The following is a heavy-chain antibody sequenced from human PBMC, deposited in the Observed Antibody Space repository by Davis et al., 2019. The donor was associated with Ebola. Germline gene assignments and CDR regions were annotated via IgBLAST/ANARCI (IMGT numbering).Heavy chain of an antibody. Sequence: GESLKISCKASGYSFTTYWIGWVRQVPGKGLEWMGLIRPGDSDIRYSPSFQGQVTISVDKSITTAYLQWSSLKASDTAMYYCARRGSGWYGGDAFDIWGQGTMVTVSS. CDR3: ARRGSGWYGGDAFDI. CDR2: IRPGDSDI. D-gene: IGHD6-19*01. J-gene: IGHJ3*02. V-gene: IGHV5-51*01. CDR1: GYSFTTYW.